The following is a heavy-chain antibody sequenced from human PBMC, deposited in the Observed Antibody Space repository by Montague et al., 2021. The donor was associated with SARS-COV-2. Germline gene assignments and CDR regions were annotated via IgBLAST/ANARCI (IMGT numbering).Heavy chain of an antibody. CDR3: ARGARQGYGFRLGSFDS. Sequence: SETLSLTCAVYGGSLSGYYWNWICQPPGKGLEWTGEINHSGSTNYNPSLKSRVTMSVDTSKNQFSLKLSSVTAADTAVYYCARGARQGYGFRLGSFDSWGQGTLVTVSS. D-gene: IGHD3-10*01. V-gene: IGHV4-34*01. J-gene: IGHJ4*02. CDR2: INHSGST. CDR1: GGSLSGYY.